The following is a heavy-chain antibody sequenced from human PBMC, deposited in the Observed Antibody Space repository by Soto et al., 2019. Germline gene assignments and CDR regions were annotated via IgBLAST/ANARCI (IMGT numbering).Heavy chain of an antibody. V-gene: IGHV1-24*01. J-gene: IGHJ4*02. Sequence: ASVKVSCEVSGYTLTELSMHWVRQAPGKGLEWMGGFDPEDGETIYAQKFQGRVTMTEDTSTDTAYMELSSLRSEDTAVYYCATAPRFLEWLPNFDYWGQGTLVTVSS. D-gene: IGHD3-3*01. CDR2: FDPEDGET. CDR3: ATAPRFLEWLPNFDY. CDR1: GYTLTELS.